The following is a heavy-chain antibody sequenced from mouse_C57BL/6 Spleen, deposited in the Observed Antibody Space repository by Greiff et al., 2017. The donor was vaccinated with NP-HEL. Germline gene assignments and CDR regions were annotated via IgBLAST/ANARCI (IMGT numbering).Heavy chain of an antibody. CDR2: IDPETGGT. Sequence: QVQLQQSGAELVRPGASVTLSCKASGYTFTDYEMHWVKQTPVHGLEWIGAIDPETGGTAYNQKFKGKAILTADKSSSTAYMELRSLTSEDSAVYYCTRITTVEGCAYWGQGTLVTVSA. CDR1: GYTFTDYE. CDR3: TRITTVEGCAY. J-gene: IGHJ3*01. D-gene: IGHD1-1*01. V-gene: IGHV1-15*01.